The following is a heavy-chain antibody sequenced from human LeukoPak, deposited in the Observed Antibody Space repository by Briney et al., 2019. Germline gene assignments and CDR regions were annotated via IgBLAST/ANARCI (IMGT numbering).Heavy chain of an antibody. D-gene: IGHD2-2*01. CDR3: ARAQRVVVPAASHDAFDI. CDR1: GGTFSSYA. V-gene: IGHV1-69*13. Sequence: SVKVSCKASGGTFSSYAISWVRQAPGQGLEWMGGIIPIFGTANYAQKFQGRVTITADESTSTAYMELSSLRSEDTAVYYCARAQRVVVPAASHDAFDIWGQGTVVTVSS. J-gene: IGHJ3*02. CDR2: IIPIFGTA.